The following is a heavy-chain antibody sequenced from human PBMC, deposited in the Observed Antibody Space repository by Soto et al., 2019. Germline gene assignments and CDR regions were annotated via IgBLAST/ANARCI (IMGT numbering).Heavy chain of an antibody. Sequence: GGSLRLSCAASGFTFSSYAMNWVRQAPGKGLEWVSGISDGGGSTYYADSVKGRFTISRDNSKNTLYLQMNSLRAEDTAVYYCAKDMGIWLYYSDYWGQGALVTVSS. D-gene: IGHD3-9*01. V-gene: IGHV3-23*01. CDR2: ISDGGGST. CDR3: AKDMGIWLYYSDY. J-gene: IGHJ4*02. CDR1: GFTFSSYA.